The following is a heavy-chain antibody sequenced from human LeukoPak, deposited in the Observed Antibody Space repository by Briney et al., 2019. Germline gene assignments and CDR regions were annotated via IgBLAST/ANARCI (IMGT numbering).Heavy chain of an antibody. CDR2: ISWNSGSI. Sequence: GGSLRLSCAASGFTFSGYGMHWVRQAPGKGLEWVSGISWNSGSIGYADSVKGRFTISRDNAKNSLYLQMNSLRAEDTALYYCAKSAYCGGDCYFDYWGQGTLVTVSS. J-gene: IGHJ4*02. V-gene: IGHV3-9*01. D-gene: IGHD2-21*02. CDR1: GFTFSGYG. CDR3: AKSAYCGGDCYFDY.